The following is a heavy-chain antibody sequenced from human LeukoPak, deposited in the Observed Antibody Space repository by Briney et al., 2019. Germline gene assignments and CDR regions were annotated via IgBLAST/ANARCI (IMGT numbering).Heavy chain of an antibody. D-gene: IGHD2-2*01. Sequence: GASVKVSCKASGYTFTSYGISWVRQAPGQGLEWMGWISAYNGNTNYAQKLQGRVTMTTDTSTSTAYMELSRLRSDDTAVYYCVRDRTKYCSSTSCPLDYWGQGTLVTVSS. V-gene: IGHV1-18*01. J-gene: IGHJ4*02. CDR2: ISAYNGNT. CDR1: GYTFTSYG. CDR3: VRDRTKYCSSTSCPLDY.